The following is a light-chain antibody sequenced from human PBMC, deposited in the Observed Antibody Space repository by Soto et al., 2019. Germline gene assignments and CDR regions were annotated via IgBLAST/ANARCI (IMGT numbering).Light chain of an antibody. CDR3: QSYDSSLSGVV. V-gene: IGLV1-40*01. CDR1: SSNIGAGYD. Sequence: QSVLTQPPSVSGAPGQRVTISCTGSSSNIGAGYDVHWYQQLPGTAPKLLIYGNSTRPSGVPDRFSGSKSGTSASLAITGIQAEDEADYYCQSYDSSLSGVVFGGGTKLTVL. CDR2: GNS. J-gene: IGLJ2*01.